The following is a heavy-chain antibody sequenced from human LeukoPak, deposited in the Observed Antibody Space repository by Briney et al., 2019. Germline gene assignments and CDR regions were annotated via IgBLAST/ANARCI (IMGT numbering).Heavy chain of an antibody. J-gene: IGHJ6*03. V-gene: IGHV4-61*01. D-gene: IGHD6-19*01. CDR3: ARIFGSGWQNYYYYMDV. Sequence: KPSETLSLTCTVSGVSISSGNFYWSWIRQPPGKGLEWIGYIYYSGSTNYNPSLKSRVTISVDTSKNQFSLKLSSVTAADTAVYYCARIFGSGWQNYYYYMDVWGKGTTVTVSS. CDR2: IYYSGST. CDR1: GVSISSGNFY.